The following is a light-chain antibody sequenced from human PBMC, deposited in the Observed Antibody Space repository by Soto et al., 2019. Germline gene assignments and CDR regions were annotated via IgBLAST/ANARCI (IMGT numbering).Light chain of an antibody. CDR3: QQYHKWPPFT. CDR1: QSVSRT. CDR2: GAS. J-gene: IGKJ4*01. Sequence: GMTQSPATLSVSPGEIASLSCRASQSVSRTIAWYQQKPGQTPRLLMYGASTRATGIPARFSGSGSGTEFTLTISSLQSEDFAVYYCQQYHKWPPFTFGGGTKVDIK. V-gene: IGKV3-15*01.